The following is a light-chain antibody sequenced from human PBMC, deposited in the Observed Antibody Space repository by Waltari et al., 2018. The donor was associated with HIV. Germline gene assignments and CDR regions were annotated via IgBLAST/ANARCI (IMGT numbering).Light chain of an antibody. V-gene: IGLV6-57*03. Sequence: FILTQPHSVSGSPGKTVNIPCTRSSGTIPSNYVRWSQQRPGSAPINVIYQNNQRASGVADRFSGSIDRSSNSASLTISGLKTEDEADFFCQSYDTSNSHWVFGGGTKLTVL. CDR1: SGTIPSNY. CDR3: QSYDTSNSHWV. J-gene: IGLJ3*02. CDR2: QNN.